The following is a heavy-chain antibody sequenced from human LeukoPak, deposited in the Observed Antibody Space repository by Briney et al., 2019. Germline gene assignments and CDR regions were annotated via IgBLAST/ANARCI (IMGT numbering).Heavy chain of an antibody. Sequence: PGRSLRLSCAASGFTFSSYAMHWVRQAPGKGLEWVAVISYDGSNKYYADSVKGRFTISRDNSKNTLYLQMNSLRAEDTAVYYCARDTVVTAIPAYYFDYWGQGTLVTVSS. V-gene: IGHV3-30-3*01. CDR2: ISYDGSNK. CDR1: GFTFSSYA. D-gene: IGHD2-21*02. CDR3: ARDTVVTAIPAYYFDY. J-gene: IGHJ4*02.